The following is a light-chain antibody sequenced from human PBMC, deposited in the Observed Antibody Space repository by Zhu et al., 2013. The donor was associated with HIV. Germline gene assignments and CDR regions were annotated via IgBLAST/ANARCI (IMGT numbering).Light chain of an antibody. J-gene: IGKJ2*01. CDR1: QGVSSY. Sequence: QMTQSPSSLSASVGDRVTITCRASQGVSSYVAWYQQQPGKAPSLLIYTASTLQGGVPSRFSGSGSGTDFTLTINCLQSEDFATYYCQQYSDYPPTFGQGTKLEIK. CDR2: TAS. CDR3: QQYSDYPPT. V-gene: IGKV1-8*01.